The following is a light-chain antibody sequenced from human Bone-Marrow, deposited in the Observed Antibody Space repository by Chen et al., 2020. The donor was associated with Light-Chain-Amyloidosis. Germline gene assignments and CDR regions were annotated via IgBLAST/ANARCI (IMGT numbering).Light chain of an antibody. CDR1: DLPTKY. V-gene: IGLV3-25*03. CDR2: RDT. Sequence: SYELTQPPSVSVSPGQTARITCSGDDLPTKYAYWYQQKPGQAPVLVIHRDTERPSGISERFSGSSSGTTDPLTISGVQAEDEADDHCQSADSSGTYEVIFGGGTKLTVL. J-gene: IGLJ2*01. CDR3: QSADSSGTYEVI.